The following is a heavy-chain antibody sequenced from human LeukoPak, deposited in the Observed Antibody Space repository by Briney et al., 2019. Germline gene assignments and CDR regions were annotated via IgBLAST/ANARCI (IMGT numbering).Heavy chain of an antibody. V-gene: IGHV4-39*01. CDR2: VFYSGTT. J-gene: IGHJ2*01. D-gene: IGHD4-17*01. Sequence: SETLSLTCTVSGGSVSNNNYYWTWLRQPPGMGLQWIGTVFYSGTTYYNPSLKSRATTSVDTSKNQFSLKLSSVTVADMAVYYCARLARSTRDYSWHFDLWGRGTQVTVSS. CDR3: ARLARSTRDYSWHFDL. CDR1: GGSVSNNNYY.